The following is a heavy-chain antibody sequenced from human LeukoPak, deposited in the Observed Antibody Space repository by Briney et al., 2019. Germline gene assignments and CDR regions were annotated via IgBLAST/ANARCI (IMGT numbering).Heavy chain of an antibody. CDR2: INHSGST. CDR1: GGSFCCYY. D-gene: IGHD2-15*01. J-gene: IGHJ4*02. CDR3: ARVVVVAAGHDY. V-gene: IGHV4-34*01. Sequence: KPSETLSLTCAVYGGSFCCYYLRWLPQPPGKGWEWSGEINHSGSTNYTPSLKSRVTISVDTSKNQFSLKLSSVPAADTAVYYCARVVVVAAGHDYWGQGTLVTVSS.